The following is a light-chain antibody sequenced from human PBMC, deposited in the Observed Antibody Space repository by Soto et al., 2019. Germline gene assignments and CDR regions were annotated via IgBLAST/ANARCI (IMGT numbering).Light chain of an antibody. Sequence: EIVLTQSPGTLSLSPGERATLSCRAGQSVSRCLAWYQQKPGQAPRLLIYGASSRATGIPDRFSGSGSGTDFTLTITRLEPEDFAVYYCQHYGSSPWTFGQGTKVEIK. CDR2: GAS. CDR1: QSVSRC. J-gene: IGKJ1*01. V-gene: IGKV3-20*01. CDR3: QHYGSSPWT.